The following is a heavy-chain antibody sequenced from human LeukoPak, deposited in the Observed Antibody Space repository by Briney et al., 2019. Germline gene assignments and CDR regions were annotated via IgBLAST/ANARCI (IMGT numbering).Heavy chain of an antibody. CDR1: GFTFSSYW. CDR2: IKQDGSEK. J-gene: IGHJ6*03. D-gene: IGHD3-10*01. CDR3: AREKETLLSITMVRGLIRRHYYMDV. V-gene: IGHV3-7*01. Sequence: PGGSLRLSCAASGFTFSSYWMSWVRQAPGKGLEWVANIKQDGSEKYYVDSVKGRFTISRDNAKNSLYLQMDSLIAEDTAVYYCAREKETLLSITMVRGLIRRHYYMDVWGKGTTVTISS.